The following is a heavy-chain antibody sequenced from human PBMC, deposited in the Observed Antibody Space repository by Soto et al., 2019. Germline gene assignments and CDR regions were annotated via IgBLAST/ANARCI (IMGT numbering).Heavy chain of an antibody. CDR1: GFTVSSNY. J-gene: IGHJ5*02. D-gene: IGHD2-15*01. CDR3: AREALLNWFDP. Sequence: GGSLRFSCAASGFTVSSNYMSWVRQAPGKGLEWVSVIYSGGSTYYADSVKGRFTISRDNAKNSLYLQMNSLRAEDTAVYYCAREALLNWFDPWGQGTLVTVSS. V-gene: IGHV3-66*01. CDR2: IYSGGST.